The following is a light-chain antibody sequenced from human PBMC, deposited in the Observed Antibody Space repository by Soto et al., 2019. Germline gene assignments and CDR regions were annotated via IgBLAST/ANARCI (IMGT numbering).Light chain of an antibody. V-gene: IGLV1-51*02. CDR1: SSNIGNNY. CDR2: ENN. J-gene: IGLJ1*01. CDR3: GTWDSCLSAGGV. Sequence: QSVLTQPPSVSAAPGQKVTISCSGSSSNIGNNYVSWYQQLPGTAPKLLIYENNKRPSGIPDRFSGSKSGTSATLGITGLQTGDEADYYCGTWDSCLSAGGVFVTGYMVTVL.